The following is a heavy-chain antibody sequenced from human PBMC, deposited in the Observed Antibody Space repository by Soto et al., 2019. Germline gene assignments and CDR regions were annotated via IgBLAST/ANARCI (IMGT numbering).Heavy chain of an antibody. CDR1: GFTFSSYG. D-gene: IGHD1-26*01. CDR2: ISYDGSNK. V-gene: IGHV3-30*18. Sequence: GGSLRLSCAASGFTFSSYGMHWVRQAPGKGLEWVAVISYDGSNKYYADSVKGRFTISRDNSKNTLYLQMNSLRAEDTAVYYCAKGAIGGATYYYGMDVWGQGTTVTVSS. J-gene: IGHJ6*02. CDR3: AKGAIGGATYYYGMDV.